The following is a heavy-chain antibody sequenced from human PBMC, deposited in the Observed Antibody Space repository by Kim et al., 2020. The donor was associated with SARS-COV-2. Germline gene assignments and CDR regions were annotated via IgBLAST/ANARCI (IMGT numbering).Heavy chain of an antibody. CDR2: INHSGST. J-gene: IGHJ4*02. D-gene: IGHD3-10*01. CDR1: GGSFSGYY. CDR3: ARRWIWFGEFRFDY. V-gene: IGHV4-34*01. Sequence: SETLSLTCAVYGGSFSGYYWSWIRQPPGKGLEWIGEINHSGSTNYNPSLTSRVTISVDTSKNQFSLKLSSVTAADTAVYYCARRWIWFGEFRFDYWGQGTLVTVSS.